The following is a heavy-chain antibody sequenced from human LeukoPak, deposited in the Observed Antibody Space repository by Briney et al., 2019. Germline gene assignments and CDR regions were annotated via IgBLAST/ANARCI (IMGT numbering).Heavy chain of an antibody. Sequence: SETLSLTCAVYGGSFSGYYWSWIRQPPGKGLEWIGEINHSGSTNYNPSLKSRVTISVDTSKNQFSLKLSSVTAADTAVYYCGRSSGSSRFDYWGQGTLVTVSS. J-gene: IGHJ4*02. CDR3: GRSSGSSRFDY. CDR1: GGSFSGYY. V-gene: IGHV4-34*01. CDR2: INHSGST. D-gene: IGHD1-26*01.